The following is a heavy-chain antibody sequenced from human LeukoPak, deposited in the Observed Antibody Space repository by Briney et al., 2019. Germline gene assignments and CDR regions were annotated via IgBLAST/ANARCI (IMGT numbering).Heavy chain of an antibody. CDR1: GASFSGYY. CDR3: ARAGRRITMVPGVKFDP. CDR2: INHSGST. Sequence: SETLSLTCAVYGASFSGYYWSWIRQPPGKGLEWIGEINHSGSTNYNPSLKSRVTISVDTSKNQFSLKLGSVTAADAAVFYCARAGRRITMVPGVKFDPWGQGTLVTVSS. V-gene: IGHV4-34*01. J-gene: IGHJ5*02. D-gene: IGHD3-10*01.